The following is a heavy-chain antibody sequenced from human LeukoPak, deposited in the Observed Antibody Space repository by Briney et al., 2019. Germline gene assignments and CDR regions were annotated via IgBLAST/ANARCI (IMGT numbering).Heavy chain of an antibody. D-gene: IGHD3-3*01. J-gene: IGHJ6*04. CDR3: REEWLFGDV. CDR2: IITIFGTA. Sequence: SVKVSCKASGVTFSSYAISWVRQAPGQGLEWVGGIITIFGTANYAQKFQGRVTITADESTSTAYMKLSSLRSEDTAMYYCREEWLFGDVWGKGTTVTVSS. CDR1: GVTFSSYA. V-gene: IGHV1-69*01.